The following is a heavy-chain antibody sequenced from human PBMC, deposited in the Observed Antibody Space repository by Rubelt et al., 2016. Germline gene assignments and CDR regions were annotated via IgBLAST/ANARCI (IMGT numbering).Heavy chain of an antibody. V-gene: IGHV3-23*04. Sequence: EVQQVESGGGLVQPGGSLRLSCAVSTIPFSSYWMSWVRQAAGKGLECVSGFIGRGDNTYYADSVKGRFTISKDNSKNKLNWQKDSLRAEDTALYYCSADYSGGYFPFDCWGQGALVTFSA. CDR3: SADYSGGYFPFDC. CDR2: FIGRGDNT. D-gene: IGHD1-26*01. CDR1: TIPFSSYW. J-gene: IGHJ4*02.